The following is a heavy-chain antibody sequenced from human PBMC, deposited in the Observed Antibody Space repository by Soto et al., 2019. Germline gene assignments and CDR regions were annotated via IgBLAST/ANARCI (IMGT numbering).Heavy chain of an antibody. J-gene: IGHJ5*02. CDR2: TYYRSKWYK. CDR1: GDSVSSNSAA. D-gene: IGHD2-15*01. CDR3: ARTVGWLDP. V-gene: IGHV6-1*01. Sequence: SQTLALACCISGDSVSSNSAACNLIRQSPSRGLEWLGRTYYRSKWYKEYAASVRSRITINPDTSKNQFSLQLNSVSPEDTAVYYCARTVGWLDPWGQGILVTVSS.